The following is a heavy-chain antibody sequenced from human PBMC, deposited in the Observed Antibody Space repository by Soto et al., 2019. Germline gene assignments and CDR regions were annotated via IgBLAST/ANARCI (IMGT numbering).Heavy chain of an antibody. V-gene: IGHV3-7*03. CDR3: ARGRDAAY. CDR2: IKEDGSQK. CDR1: GFTFSAYF. Sequence: GGSLRLSCVSSGFTFSAYFMTWVRQAPGKGLEWVATIKEDGSQKHYVDSVKDRFTISRDNAKNSVYLQMNTLRAEDTAVYYCARGRDAAYWGQGTLVTVSS. J-gene: IGHJ4*02. D-gene: IGHD2-15*01.